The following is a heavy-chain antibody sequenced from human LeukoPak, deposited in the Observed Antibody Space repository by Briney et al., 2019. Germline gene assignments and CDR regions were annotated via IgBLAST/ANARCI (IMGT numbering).Heavy chain of an antibody. D-gene: IGHD6-19*01. CDR1: GYTLTELS. Sequence: ASVKVSCKVSGYTLTELSMHWVRQAPGKGLEWMGGFDPEDGETIYAQKFQGRITMTRNTSISTAYMELSSLRSEDTAVYYCARGSGWYGVYYYYYYMDVWGKGTTVTISS. CDR2: FDPEDGET. CDR3: ARGSGWYGVYYYYYYMDV. J-gene: IGHJ6*03. V-gene: IGHV1-24*01.